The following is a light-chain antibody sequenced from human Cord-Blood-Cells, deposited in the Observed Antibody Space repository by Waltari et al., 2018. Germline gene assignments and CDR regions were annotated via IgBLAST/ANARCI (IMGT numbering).Light chain of an antibody. Sequence: QSALTPPASVSGSPGQSITISCTGTSSDVGSDNLVSWYQQPPGKAPKLMIYEGRKRPSGVSNRFSGSKSGNTASLTSSGLQAEDEADYYCCSYAGSWVFGGGTKLTVL. CDR2: EGR. CDR3: CSYAGSWV. J-gene: IGLJ3*02. V-gene: IGLV2-23*01. CDR1: SSDVGSDNL.